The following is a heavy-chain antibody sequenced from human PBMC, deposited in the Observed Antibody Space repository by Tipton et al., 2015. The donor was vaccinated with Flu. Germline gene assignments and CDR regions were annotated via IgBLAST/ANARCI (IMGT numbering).Heavy chain of an antibody. D-gene: IGHD2-15*01. CDR3: VRLYCSGGSCYSGYVYNYYNMDV. CDR2: IYPGDSDT. J-gene: IGHJ6*02. V-gene: IGHV5-51*03. Sequence: VQLVQSGAEVKKPGESLKIPCKGSGYSFISYWIGWVRQMPGKGLEWMGIIYPGDSDTRYSPSFQGQVTISADKSISSAYLQWSSLEASDTAMYYCVRLYCSGGSCYSGYVYNYYNMDVWGQGTTVTVSS. CDR1: GYSFISYW.